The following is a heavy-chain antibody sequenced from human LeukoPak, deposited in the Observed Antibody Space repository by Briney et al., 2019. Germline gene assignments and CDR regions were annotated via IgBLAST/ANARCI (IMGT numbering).Heavy chain of an antibody. D-gene: IGHD3-10*01. Sequence: GGSLSLSCAASGFTFSSYGMHWVRQAPGKGLEWVAFIRYDGSNKYYADSVKGRFTISRDNSKNTLYLQMNSLRAEDTAVYYCAKDGKYGSGSLDYWGQGTLVTVSS. CDR1: GFTFSSYG. CDR2: IRYDGSNK. V-gene: IGHV3-30*02. J-gene: IGHJ4*02. CDR3: AKDGKYGSGSLDY.